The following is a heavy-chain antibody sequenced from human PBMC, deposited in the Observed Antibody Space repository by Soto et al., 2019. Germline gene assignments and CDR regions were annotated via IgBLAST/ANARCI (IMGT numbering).Heavy chain of an antibody. D-gene: IGHD4-17*01. CDR3: ARVSPTTVTSLFDY. V-gene: IGHV4-31*03. CDR1: GGSISSGGYY. J-gene: IGHJ4*02. Sequence: PSETLSLTCTVSGGSISSGGYYWSWIRQHPGKGLEWIGYIYYSGSTYYNPSLKSRVTISVDTSKNQFSLKLSSVTAADTAVYYCARVSPTTVTSLFDYWGQGTLVTVSS. CDR2: IYYSGST.